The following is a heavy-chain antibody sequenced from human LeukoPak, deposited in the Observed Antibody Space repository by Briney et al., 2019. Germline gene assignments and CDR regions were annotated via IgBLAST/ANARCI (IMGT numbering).Heavy chain of an antibody. V-gene: IGHV3-74*01. CDR2: INSDGSST. CDR3: AHGAMYQLDY. Sequence: PGGSLRLSCAASGFTFSNYWMHWVRQAPGKGLVWVSRINSDGSSTNYADSVKGRFTISRDNAKNSLYLQMNSLRAEDTAVYYCAHGAMYQLDYWGQGTLVTVSS. CDR1: GFTFSNYW. D-gene: IGHD2-2*01. J-gene: IGHJ4*02.